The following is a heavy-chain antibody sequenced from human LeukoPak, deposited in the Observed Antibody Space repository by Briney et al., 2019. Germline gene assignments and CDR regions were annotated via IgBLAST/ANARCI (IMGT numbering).Heavy chain of an antibody. CDR2: IKPDGSEK. CDR3: VRDLSYFGY. CDR1: GFTFSSYS. J-gene: IGHJ4*02. V-gene: IGHV3-7*01. Sequence: GGSLRLSCAASGFTFSSYSMSWVRQAPGKGLEWVANIKPDGSEKYNADSVKGRFTISRDNTENSLYLQMNSLRAEDTAVYYCVRDLSYFGYWGQGTLVIVSS. D-gene: IGHD3-9*01.